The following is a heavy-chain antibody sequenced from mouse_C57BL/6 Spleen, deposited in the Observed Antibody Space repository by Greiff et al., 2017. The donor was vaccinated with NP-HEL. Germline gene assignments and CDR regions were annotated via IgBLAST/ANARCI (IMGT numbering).Heavy chain of an antibody. CDR2: ISYSGST. J-gene: IGHJ2*01. CDR3: AREGYYEGADYFDY. Sequence: EVQLVESGPGMVKPSQSLSLTCTVTGYSITSGYDWHWIRHFPGNKLEWMGYISYSGSTNYNPSLKSRISITHDTSKNHFFLKLNSVTTEDTATYYCAREGYYEGADYFDYWGQGTTLTVSS. D-gene: IGHD2-3*01. CDR1: GYSITSGYD. V-gene: IGHV3-1*01.